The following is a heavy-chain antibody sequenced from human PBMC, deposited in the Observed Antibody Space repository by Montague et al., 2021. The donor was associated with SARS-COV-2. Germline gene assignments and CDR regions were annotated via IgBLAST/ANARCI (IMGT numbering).Heavy chain of an antibody. Sequence: SETLSLTCAVYGGSFSGYSWNWIRQPPGKGLEWIGEINHGGSTNYNPSLKSRVTMSVGTSKNQFSLKLSSVTAADTAVYYCARGARQGDGFRLGSFDYWGQGTLVTVSS. CDR3: ARGARQGDGFRLGSFDY. CDR1: GGSFSGYS. J-gene: IGHJ4*02. CDR2: INHGGST. V-gene: IGHV4-34*01. D-gene: IGHD2-21*01.